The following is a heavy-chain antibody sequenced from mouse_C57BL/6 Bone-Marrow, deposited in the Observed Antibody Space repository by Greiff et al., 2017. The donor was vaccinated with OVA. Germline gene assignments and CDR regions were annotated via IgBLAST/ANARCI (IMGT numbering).Heavy chain of an antibody. D-gene: IGHD1-1*01. Sequence: EVQRVESGGGLVQPGGSLKLSCAASGFTFSDYGMAWVRQAPRKGPEWVAFISNLAYSIYYADTVTGRFTISRENAKNTLYLEMSSLRSEDTAMYYCARLYYYGSSHWYFDVWGTGTTVTVSS. J-gene: IGHJ1*03. CDR1: GFTFSDYG. CDR2: ISNLAYSI. CDR3: ARLYYYGSSHWYFDV. V-gene: IGHV5-15*01.